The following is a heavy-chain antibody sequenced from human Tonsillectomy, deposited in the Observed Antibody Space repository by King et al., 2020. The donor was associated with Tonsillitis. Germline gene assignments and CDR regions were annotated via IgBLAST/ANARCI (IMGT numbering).Heavy chain of an antibody. Sequence: VQLVESGGGLIQPGGSSRLSCAASGFTVSSNYMRWVSQAPVKGLECVSGLYRGGSTEYADYVKGRFTISRDNSKNTLYLQMNSLRAEDTAVYYCARGRGYSGYHFDYWGQGTLVTVSS. V-gene: IGHV3-53*01. D-gene: IGHD5-12*01. CDR3: ARGRGYSGYHFDY. CDR1: GFTVSSNY. CDR2: LYRGGST. J-gene: IGHJ4*02.